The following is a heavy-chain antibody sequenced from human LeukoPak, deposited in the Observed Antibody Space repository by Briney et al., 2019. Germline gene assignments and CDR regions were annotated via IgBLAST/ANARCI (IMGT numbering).Heavy chain of an antibody. V-gene: IGHV4-34*01. J-gene: IGHJ4*02. CDR3: ARGLGLHYYGSGSSHRPLDY. CDR1: GGSFSGYY. Sequence: SETLSLTCAVYGGSFSGYYWSWIRQPTGKGLEWIGEINHSGSTNYNPSLKSRVTISVDTSKNQFSLKLSSVTAADTAVYYCARGLGLHYYGSGSSHRPLDYWGQGTLVTVSS. CDR2: INHSGST. D-gene: IGHD3-10*01.